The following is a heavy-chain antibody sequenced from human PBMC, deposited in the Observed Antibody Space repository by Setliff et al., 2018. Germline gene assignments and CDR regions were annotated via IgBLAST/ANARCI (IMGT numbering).Heavy chain of an antibody. V-gene: IGHV1-18*01. CDR3: SRLVRFCTRIVCQRLSGDDY. Sequence: ASVKVSCKASAKTFTAYYVHWVRQAPGQGLEWMGWINPHNGNTYYAPKFQGTVLMTADTSTTTAYLELRSLRSDDTAVYYCSRLVRFCTRIVCQRLSGDDYWGQGTLVTVSS. CDR2: INPHNGNT. J-gene: IGHJ4*02. CDR1: AKTFTAYY. D-gene: IGHD3-10*01.